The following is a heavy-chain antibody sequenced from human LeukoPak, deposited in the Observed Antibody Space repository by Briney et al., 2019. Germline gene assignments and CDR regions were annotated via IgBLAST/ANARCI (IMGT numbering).Heavy chain of an antibody. V-gene: IGHV3-23*01. CDR2: ISGSGSST. D-gene: IGHD6-19*01. Sequence: GGSLRLSCAASAFTFSNYAMSWVRQAPGKGLEWISTISGSGSSTYYTDSVKGRFTISRDNSKNTLYLQMNSVRAEDTAVYYCAKGSGYNSGYYNYWGQGTLVTVSS. J-gene: IGHJ4*02. CDR3: AKGSGYNSGYYNY. CDR1: AFTFSNYA.